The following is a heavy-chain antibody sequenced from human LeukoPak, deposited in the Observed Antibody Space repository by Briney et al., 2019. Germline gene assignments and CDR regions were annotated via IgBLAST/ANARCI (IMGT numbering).Heavy chain of an antibody. CDR3: ARSQPIYCSGGSCYSLCN. J-gene: IGHJ4*02. D-gene: IGHD2-15*01. V-gene: IGHV3-48*01. CDR1: GFTFSSYS. CDR2: ISSSSSTI. Sequence: GGSLRLSCAASGFTFSSYSMNWVRQAPGKGLEWVSSISSSSSTIYYADSVKGRFTISRDNAKNSLYLQMNSLRAEDTAVYYCARSQPIYCSGGSCYSLCNWGQGTLVTVSS.